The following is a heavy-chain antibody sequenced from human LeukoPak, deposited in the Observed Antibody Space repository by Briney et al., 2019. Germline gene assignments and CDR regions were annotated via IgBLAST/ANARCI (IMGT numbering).Heavy chain of an antibody. CDR1: GGSISSGSYY. CDR2: IYISGST. D-gene: IGHD6-13*01. Sequence: SETLSLTCTVSGGSISSGSYYWSWIRQPAGKGLEWIGRIYISGSTNYNPSLKSRVTISVDTSKNQFSLKLSSVTAADTAVYYCAREDSSSWYEGWFDPWGQGTLVTVSS. J-gene: IGHJ5*02. V-gene: IGHV4-61*02. CDR3: AREDSSSWYEGWFDP.